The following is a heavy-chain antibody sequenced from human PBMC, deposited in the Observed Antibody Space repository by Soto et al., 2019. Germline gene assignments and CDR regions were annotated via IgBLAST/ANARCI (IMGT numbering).Heavy chain of an antibody. CDR1: GGSISSSSYY. CDR3: ARHEVHSSGFTDY. CDR2: IDYSGST. Sequence: QLQLQESGPGLVKPSETLSLTCTVSGGSISSSSYYWGWIRQPPGKGLEWIGSIDYSGSTYYNPSHKSRVTISVETSKNQFALKLSSVTAADTAVYYCARHEVHSSGFTDYWGQGTLVTVSS. D-gene: IGHD6-19*01. V-gene: IGHV4-39*01. J-gene: IGHJ4*02.